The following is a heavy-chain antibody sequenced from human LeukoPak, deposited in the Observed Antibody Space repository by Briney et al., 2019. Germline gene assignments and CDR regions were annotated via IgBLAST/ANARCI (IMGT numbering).Heavy chain of an antibody. CDR3: ARGGFRYSSGWYGRESWFDP. CDR2: IYYSGST. V-gene: IGHV4-59*01. CDR1: GGSISSYY. Sequence: SETLSLTCTVSGGSISSYYWSWIRQPPGKGLEWIGYIYYSGSTNYNPSLKSRVTISVDTSKNQFSLKLSSVTAADTAVYYCARGGFRYSSGWYGRESWFDPWGQGTLVTVSS. D-gene: IGHD6-19*01. J-gene: IGHJ5*02.